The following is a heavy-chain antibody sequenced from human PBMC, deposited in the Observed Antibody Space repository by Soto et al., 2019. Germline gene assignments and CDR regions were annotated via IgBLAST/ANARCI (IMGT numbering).Heavy chain of an antibody. CDR2: IYYSGST. Sequence: SETLSLTCTVSGGSISSYYWSWIRQPPGKGLEWIGYIYYSGSTNYNPSLKSRVTISVDTSKNQFSLKLSSVTAADTAVYYCASLYYDFWSGYYPGWFDPWGQGTLVTVSS. CDR1: GGSISSYY. V-gene: IGHV4-59*08. CDR3: ASLYYDFWSGYYPGWFDP. D-gene: IGHD3-3*01. J-gene: IGHJ5*02.